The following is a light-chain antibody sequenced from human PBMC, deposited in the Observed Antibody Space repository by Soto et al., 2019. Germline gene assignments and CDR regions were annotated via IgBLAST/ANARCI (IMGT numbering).Light chain of an antibody. Sequence: QSALTQPRSVSGSPGQSVTVSCTGTSSDVGGYNYVSWYQHHPGKAPKLMIHDVNKRPSGVPDRFSGSKSGITASLTISGLQAEDEADYYCCSYAGTYTVVFGGGTKLTVL. CDR3: CSYAGTYTVV. J-gene: IGLJ2*01. CDR2: DVN. V-gene: IGLV2-11*01. CDR1: SSDVGGYNY.